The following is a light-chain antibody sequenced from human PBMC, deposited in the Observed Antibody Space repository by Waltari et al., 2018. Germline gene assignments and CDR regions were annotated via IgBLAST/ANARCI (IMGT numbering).Light chain of an antibody. V-gene: IGLV2-23*01. J-gene: IGLJ1*01. CDR3: CSYAGGSAPYV. Sequence: QSALTPPASVSGSPGQSITISCTGTSSDVGSYNLVSWFQQHPGKAPKLMIYEGSKRPLGVSNRFSGSKSGNTASLTISGLQAEDEADYYCCSYAGGSAPYVFGTGTKVTVL. CDR2: EGS. CDR1: SSDVGSYNL.